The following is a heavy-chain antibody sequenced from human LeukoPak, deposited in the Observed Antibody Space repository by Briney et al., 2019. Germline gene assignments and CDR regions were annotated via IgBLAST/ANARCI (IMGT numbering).Heavy chain of an antibody. V-gene: IGHV3-9*01. Sequence: GGSLRLSCVASGFTVNSNYMTWVRQAPGKGLEWVSGISWNSGSIGHADSVKGRFTISRDNTKNSLYLQMNSLRAEDTALYYCAKANKGGFDHWGQGTLVTVSS. J-gene: IGHJ4*02. D-gene: IGHD1/OR15-1a*01. CDR3: AKANKGGFDH. CDR2: ISWNSGSI. CDR1: GFTVNSNY.